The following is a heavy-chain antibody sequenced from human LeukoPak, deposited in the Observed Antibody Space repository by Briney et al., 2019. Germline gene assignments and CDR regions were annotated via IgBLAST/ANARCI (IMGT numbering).Heavy chain of an antibody. V-gene: IGHV1-46*01. Sequence: ASVKVSCKASGYTFTSYYMHWVRQAPGRGLEWMGMINPSGGSTSYAQKFQGRVTMTRDTSTSTVYMELSSLRSDDTAVYYCARDGDSSGWSYYYYYGMDVWGQGTTVTVSS. CDR3: ARDGDSSGWSYYYYYGMDV. D-gene: IGHD6-19*01. CDR2: INPSGGST. CDR1: GYTFTSYY. J-gene: IGHJ6*02.